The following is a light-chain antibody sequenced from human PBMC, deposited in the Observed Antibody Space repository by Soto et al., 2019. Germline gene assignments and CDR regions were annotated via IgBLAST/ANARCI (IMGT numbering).Light chain of an antibody. J-gene: IGKJ1*01. V-gene: IGKV3D-20*01. CDR3: QHYGGSPWT. CDR1: QTVGSTY. Sequence: EIVLTQSPATLSLSPGERATLSCGASQTVGSTYLAWYQQKPGLAPRLLIYDASSRATGIPDRFSGSGSGTDFTLTISRLEPEDFAVYYCQHYGGSPWTFGQGTKVEIK. CDR2: DAS.